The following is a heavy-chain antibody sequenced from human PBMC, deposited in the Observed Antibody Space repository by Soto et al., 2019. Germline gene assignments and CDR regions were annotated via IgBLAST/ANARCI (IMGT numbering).Heavy chain of an antibody. CDR1: GFTFSSDG. CDR2: ISYDGSNK. CDR3: AKDRRGSGSYAEY. Sequence: QVQLVESGGGVVQPGRSLRLSCAASGFTFSSDGMHWVRQAPGKGLEWVAVISYDGSNKYYADSVKGRFTISRDNSKNTMYLQMNSLRAEEKAVYYCAKDRRGSGSYAEYWGQGTLVTVSS. V-gene: IGHV3-30*18. D-gene: IGHD1-26*01. J-gene: IGHJ4*02.